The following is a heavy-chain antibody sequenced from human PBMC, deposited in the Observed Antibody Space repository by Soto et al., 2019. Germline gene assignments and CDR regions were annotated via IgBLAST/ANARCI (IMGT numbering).Heavy chain of an antibody. CDR3: AREGALKPFSS. CDR1: GFTFSNYN. J-gene: IGHJ5*02. Sequence: LRLSCVAPGFTFSNYNMNWVRQAPGKGLEWVSHISGSSIYIHYADSVRGRFTISRDNAKNSVYLQMDSLRVEDTAVYYCAREGALKPFSSWGQGALVTVSS. CDR2: ISGSSIYI. V-gene: IGHV3-21*01.